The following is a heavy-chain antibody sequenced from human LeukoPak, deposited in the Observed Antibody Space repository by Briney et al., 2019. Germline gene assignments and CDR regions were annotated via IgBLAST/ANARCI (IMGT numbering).Heavy chain of an antibody. CDR3: ARDRFGMSATGSDFDY. Sequence: SETLSLTCSVSGFSISSGYYWGWVRQTPGKGLEWIGSIHHSGSTYYNPTLKSRVTISLDTFKTQFSLTLSSVTAAETAVYYCARDRFGMSATGSDFDYWGQGILVTVSS. D-gene: IGHD3-10*01. J-gene: IGHJ4*02. CDR2: IHHSGST. V-gene: IGHV4-38-2*02. CDR1: GFSISSGYY.